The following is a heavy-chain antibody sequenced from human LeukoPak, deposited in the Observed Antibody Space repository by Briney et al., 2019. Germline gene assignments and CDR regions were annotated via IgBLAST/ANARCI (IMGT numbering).Heavy chain of an antibody. CDR1: GGSISSYY. D-gene: IGHD4-17*01. CDR3: ARRRSVTSLFFDY. V-gene: IGHV4-59*08. Sequence: SETLSLTCTVSGGSISSYYWSWIRQPPGKGLEWIGYIYYSGGTNYNPSLKSRVTISVDTSKNQFSLKLSSVTAADTAVYYCARRRSVTSLFFDYWGQGTLVTVSS. J-gene: IGHJ4*02. CDR2: IYYSGGT.